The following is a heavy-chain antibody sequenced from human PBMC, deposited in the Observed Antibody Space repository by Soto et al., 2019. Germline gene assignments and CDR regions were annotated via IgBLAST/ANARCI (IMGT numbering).Heavy chain of an antibody. Sequence: PGGSLRLSCAASGYTFGRFAMNWVRQAPGKGLEWVAVLSYDGSTKYYADSVKGRFTISRDNSRNTLYLQMNSLRGEDTAVYYCARGQSSTVITSTHFDPWGQGTLVTVSS. CDR3: ARGQSSTVITSTHFDP. D-gene: IGHD4-17*01. J-gene: IGHJ5*02. CDR2: LSYDGSTK. CDR1: GYTFGRFA. V-gene: IGHV3-30*04.